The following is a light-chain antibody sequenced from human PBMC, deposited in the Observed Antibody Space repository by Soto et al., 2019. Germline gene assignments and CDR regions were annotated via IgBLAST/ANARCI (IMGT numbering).Light chain of an antibody. V-gene: IGLV2-14*01. CDR1: SSDVGVY. CDR2: GVS. J-gene: IGLJ1*01. Sequence: QSVLTQPASVSGSPGRSITISCTGTSSDVGVYVSWYQQHPGQVPRLIIYGVSNRPSGIFNRFSGSKSGNTASLTISGLQTEDEADYYCSSYTNSITYVFGTGTKVTVL. CDR3: SSYTNSITYV.